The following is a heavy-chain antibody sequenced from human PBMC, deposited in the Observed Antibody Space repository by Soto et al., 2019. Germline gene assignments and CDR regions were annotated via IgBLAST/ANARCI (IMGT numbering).Heavy chain of an antibody. CDR2: ISCSGGST. D-gene: IGHD2-2*01. CDR1: GFTFSSYA. V-gene: IGHV3-23*01. J-gene: IGHJ4*02. CDR3: AKPWGVGYCSSTRCYLADY. Sequence: EVQLLESGGGLVQPGGSLRLSCAASGFTFSSYAMSWVRQAPGKGLEWGSAISCSGGSTDYADSVKGRFTISRDNSKNTLYLQMNSLRAEDTAVYYCAKPWGVGYCSSTRCYLADYWGQGTLVTVSS.